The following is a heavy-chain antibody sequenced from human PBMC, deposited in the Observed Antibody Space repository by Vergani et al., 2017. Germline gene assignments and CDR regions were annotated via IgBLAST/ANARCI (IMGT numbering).Heavy chain of an antibody. CDR1: GGTFGSHT. CDR2: VIPHVEIT. J-gene: IGHJ4*02. V-gene: IGHV1-69*08. Sequence: QVQLEQSGAEVKKPGSSVTVSCRASGGTFGSHTISWVRQAPGQGLEWVGRVIPHVEITTLAQHLQGRVIITADKSTDTAYMELISLRPEDTAVYYCAGEGNYYDSTCFGPGGSFDWGPGTLVTVSS. CDR3: AGEGNYYDSTCFGPGGSFD. D-gene: IGHD3-22*01.